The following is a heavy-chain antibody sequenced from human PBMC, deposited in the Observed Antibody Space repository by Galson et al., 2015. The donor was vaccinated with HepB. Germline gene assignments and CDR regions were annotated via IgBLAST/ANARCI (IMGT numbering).Heavy chain of an antibody. Sequence: SVKVSCKASGYTFTSYGISWVRQAPGQGLEWMGWISAYNGNTNYAQKLQGRVTMTTDTSTSTAYMGLRSLRSDDTAVYYCARVTYYDSSGYVDNWFDPWGQGTLVTVSS. V-gene: IGHV1-18*01. J-gene: IGHJ5*02. CDR2: ISAYNGNT. CDR3: ARVTYYDSSGYVDNWFDP. CDR1: GYTFTSYG. D-gene: IGHD3-22*01.